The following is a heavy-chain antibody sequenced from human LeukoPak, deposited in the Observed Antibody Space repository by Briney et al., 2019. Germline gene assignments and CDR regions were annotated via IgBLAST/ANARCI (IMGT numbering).Heavy chain of an antibody. V-gene: IGHV1-24*01. CDR1: GYNLTELC. D-gene: IGHD1-1*01. J-gene: IGHJ3*02. CDR2: FDPEDGET. Sequence: GASVRVSCKVAGYNLTELCMNWVRQAPGKWLEWMGGFDPEDGETIYAQKFQGRVTMTEDTSTDTAYMELSSLRSEDTAVYYCATVSTTGTTYDAFDIWGQGTMVTVSS. CDR3: ATVSTTGTTYDAFDI.